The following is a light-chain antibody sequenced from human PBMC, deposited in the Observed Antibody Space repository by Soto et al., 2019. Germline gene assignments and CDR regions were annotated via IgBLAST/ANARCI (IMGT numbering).Light chain of an antibody. J-gene: IGKJ5*01. CDR2: GAS. V-gene: IGKV3-20*01. Sequence: EIVLTQSPGTLSLSPGERAKLSCRASQSVSSSYLAWYQQKPGQAPRLLIYGASSRATDIPDRFSGGGSGTEFTLTISSLQSEDSAFYYCQQYNKWPITFGQGTRLEI. CDR3: QQYNKWPIT. CDR1: QSVSSSY.